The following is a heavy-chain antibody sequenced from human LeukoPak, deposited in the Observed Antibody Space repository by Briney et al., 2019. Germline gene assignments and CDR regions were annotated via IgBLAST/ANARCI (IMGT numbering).Heavy chain of an antibody. J-gene: IGHJ4*02. Sequence: SSVKVACKASGYTFTGYYMHWVRQAPGQGLEWMGRINPNSGGTNYAQKFQGRVTMTRDTSISTAYMERSRLRSDDTAVYYCARAIGYSGYDSRDYWGREPWSPSPQ. CDR1: GYTFTGYY. CDR3: ARAIGYSGYDSRDY. V-gene: IGHV1-2*06. CDR2: INPNSGGT. D-gene: IGHD5-12*01.